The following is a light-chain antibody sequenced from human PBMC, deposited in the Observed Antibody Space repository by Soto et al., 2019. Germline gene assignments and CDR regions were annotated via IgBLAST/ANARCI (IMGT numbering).Light chain of an antibody. V-gene: IGKV3-15*01. CDR1: QAVRNN. Sequence: ELVLTQSPGTLSLSPGERATLSCRASQAVRNNYLAWYQQKPGQAPRLLIYGASTRATGIPARFSGSGSGTEFTLTISSLQSEDFAVYYCQQYNNWPPITFGQGTRLEIK. J-gene: IGKJ5*01. CDR3: QQYNNWPPIT. CDR2: GAS.